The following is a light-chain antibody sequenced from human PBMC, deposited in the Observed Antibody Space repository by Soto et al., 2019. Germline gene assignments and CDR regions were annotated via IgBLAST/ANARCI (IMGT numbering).Light chain of an antibody. CDR2: EVN. CDR3: SSYAGSSNV. CDR1: SSDVGGYNY. Sequence: QSVLTQPPSASGSPGQSVAISCTGTSSDVGGYNYVSWYQQHPGKAPKLMVYEVNKRPSGVPDRVSGDKSGNTASLTVSGLQAEDEADYYCSSYAGSSNVFGTGTKLTVL. J-gene: IGLJ1*01. V-gene: IGLV2-8*01.